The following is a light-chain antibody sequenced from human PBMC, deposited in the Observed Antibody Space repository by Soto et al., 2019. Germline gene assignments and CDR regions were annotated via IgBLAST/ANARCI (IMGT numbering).Light chain of an antibody. CDR2: KAS. CDR1: QTISSW. J-gene: IGKJ1*01. CDR3: QHYNRYSET. V-gene: IGKV1-5*03. Sequence: DIQMTQSPSTLSGSVGERVTITCRASQTISSWLAWYQQKPGKAPKLLIYKASTLESGIPSRFSGSGSGTEFTLTISSLQSDDFATYYCQHYNRYSETFGQGTKVELK.